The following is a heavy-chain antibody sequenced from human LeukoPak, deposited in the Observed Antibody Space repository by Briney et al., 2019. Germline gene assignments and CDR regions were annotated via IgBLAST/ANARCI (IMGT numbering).Heavy chain of an antibody. CDR3: AVLGDFWSGYYSEGVDY. D-gene: IGHD3-3*01. Sequence: ASVKVSCKASGYTFTGYYMHWVRQAPGQGLEWMGWINPNSGGTNYAQKFQGRVTMTRDTSISTAYMELSRLRSDDTAVYYCAVLGDFWSGYYSEGVDYWGQGILVTVSS. CDR1: GYTFTGYY. V-gene: IGHV1-2*02. CDR2: INPNSGGT. J-gene: IGHJ4*02.